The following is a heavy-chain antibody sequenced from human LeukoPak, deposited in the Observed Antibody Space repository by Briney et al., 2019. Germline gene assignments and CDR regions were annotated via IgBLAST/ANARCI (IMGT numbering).Heavy chain of an antibody. CDR1: GFTFSNAW. V-gene: IGHV3-15*01. CDR3: TSTIIVVPAVPDY. J-gene: IGHJ4*02. D-gene: IGHD2-2*01. CDR2: IKSKTDGGTT. Sequence: GGSLRLSCAASGFTFSNAWMSWVRQAPGKGLEWVDRIKSKTDGGTTDYAAPVKGRFTISRDDSKNTLYLQMNSLKTEDTAVYYCTSTIIVVPAVPDYWGQGTLVTVSS.